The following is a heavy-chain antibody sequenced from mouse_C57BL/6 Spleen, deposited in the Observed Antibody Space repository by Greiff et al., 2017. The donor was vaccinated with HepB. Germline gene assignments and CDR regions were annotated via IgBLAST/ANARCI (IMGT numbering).Heavy chain of an antibody. CDR1: GFSLTSYA. CDR3: ARSQIDDGYFYYAMDY. Sequence: QVQLQQSGPGLVAPSQSLSITCTVSGFSLTSYAISWVRQPPGKGLEWLGVIWTGGGTKYNSALTSRLSISKDNSKSQVFLKMNSLQTDDTARYYCARSQIDDGYFYYAMDYWGQGTSVTVSS. J-gene: IGHJ4*01. V-gene: IGHV2-9-1*01. CDR2: IWTGGGT. D-gene: IGHD2-3*01.